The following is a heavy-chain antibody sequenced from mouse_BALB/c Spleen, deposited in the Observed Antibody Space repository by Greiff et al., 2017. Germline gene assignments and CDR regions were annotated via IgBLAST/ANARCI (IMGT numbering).Heavy chain of an antibody. D-gene: IGHD1-1*01. CDR3: AISDGSLDY. V-gene: IGHV1-87*01. J-gene: IGHJ2*01. CDR1: GYTFTSYG. CDR2: IYPGDGDT. Sequence: VQLQESGAELARPGASVKLSCKASGYTFTSYGMQWVKQRPGQGLEWIGAIYPGDGDTRYTQKFKGKATLTADKSSSTAYMQLSSLASEDSAVYNSAISDGSLDYWGQGTTLTVSS.